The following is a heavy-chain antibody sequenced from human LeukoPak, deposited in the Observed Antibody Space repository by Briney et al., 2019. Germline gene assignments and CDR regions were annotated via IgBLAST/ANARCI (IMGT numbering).Heavy chain of an antibody. J-gene: IGHJ4*02. Sequence: ASVRVSCKASGGTFINYGFTWVRQAPGQGLEWMGGIIPIFGTSNYAQKFQGRVTITADKSTSTAYMELSSLRSEDTAVYYCARLDTAMAPRGYWGQGTLVTVSS. V-gene: IGHV1-69*06. CDR1: GGTFINYG. D-gene: IGHD5-18*01. CDR3: ARLDTAMAPRGY. CDR2: IIPIFGTS.